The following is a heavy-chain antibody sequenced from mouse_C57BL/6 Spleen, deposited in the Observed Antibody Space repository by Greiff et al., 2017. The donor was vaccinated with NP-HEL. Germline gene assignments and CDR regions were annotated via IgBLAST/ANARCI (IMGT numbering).Heavy chain of an antibody. J-gene: IGHJ4*01. CDR3: TRAFYGYDGAMDY. Sequence: DVQLVESGEGLVKPGGSLKLSCAASGFTFSSYAMSWVRQTPEKRLEWVAYISSGGDYIYYADTVKGRFTISRDNARNTLYLQMSSLKSEDTAMYYCTRAFYGYDGAMDYWGQGTSVTVSS. CDR2: ISSGGDYI. D-gene: IGHD2-2*01. CDR1: GFTFSSYA. V-gene: IGHV5-9-1*02.